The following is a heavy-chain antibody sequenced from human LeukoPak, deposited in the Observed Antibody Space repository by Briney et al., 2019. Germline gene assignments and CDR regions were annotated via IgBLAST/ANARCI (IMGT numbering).Heavy chain of an antibody. V-gene: IGHV3-21*01. CDR1: GFTFSSYW. CDR3: ARNLYTMGSTDAFDI. J-gene: IGHJ3*02. CDR2: ISTSSIYI. Sequence: PGGSLRLSCAASGFTFSSYWMNWVRQAPGKGLEWVSSISTSSIYIYYADPVKGRFTIPRDNAKNSLFLQMNSLRAEDTAVYYCARNLYTMGSTDAFDIWGQGTMVTVSS. D-gene: IGHD1-26*01.